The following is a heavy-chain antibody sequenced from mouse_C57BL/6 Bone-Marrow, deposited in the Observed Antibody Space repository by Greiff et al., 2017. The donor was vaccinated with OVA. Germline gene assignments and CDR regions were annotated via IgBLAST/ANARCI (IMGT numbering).Heavy chain of an antibody. Sequence: VKLQESGPELVKPGASVKISCKASGYAFSSSWMNWVKQRPGKGLEWIGRIYPGDGDTNYNGKFKGKATLTADKSSSTAYMQLSSLTSEDSAVYFCAREGYDDGYWGQGTTLTVSS. J-gene: IGHJ2*01. CDR3: AREGYDDGY. D-gene: IGHD2-2*01. CDR1: GYAFSSSW. CDR2: IYPGDGDT. V-gene: IGHV1-82*01.